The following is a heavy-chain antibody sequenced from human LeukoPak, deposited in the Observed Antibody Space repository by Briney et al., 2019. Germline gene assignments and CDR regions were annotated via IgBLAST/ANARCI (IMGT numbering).Heavy chain of an antibody. D-gene: IGHD5/OR15-5a*01. V-gene: IGHV3-23*01. CDR3: AKDRVGVWVAGAFDY. Sequence: SGGSLRLSCAASGFTFSNYAMSWVRQAPGKGLEWVSAISGSGGSTYYADSVKGRFTISRDNSKNTLYLQMNSLRAEDTAVYYCAKDRVGVWVAGAFDYWGQGTPVTVSS. CDR1: GFTFSNYA. J-gene: IGHJ4*02. CDR2: ISGSGGST.